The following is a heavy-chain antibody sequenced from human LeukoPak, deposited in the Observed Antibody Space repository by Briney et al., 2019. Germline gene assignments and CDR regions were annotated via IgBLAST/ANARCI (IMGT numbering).Heavy chain of an antibody. CDR1: GYTFTSYY. CDR3: ARGSDYDILTGYYWAPPSYYFDY. D-gene: IGHD3-9*01. V-gene: IGHV1-46*03. J-gene: IGHJ4*02. Sequence: AASVKVSYKASGYTFTSYYMHWVRQAPGQGLEWMGIINPSGGSTSYAQKFQGRVTMTRDTSTSTVYMELSSLRSEDTAVYYCARGSDYDILTGYYWAPPSYYFDYWGQGTLVTVSS. CDR2: INPSGGST.